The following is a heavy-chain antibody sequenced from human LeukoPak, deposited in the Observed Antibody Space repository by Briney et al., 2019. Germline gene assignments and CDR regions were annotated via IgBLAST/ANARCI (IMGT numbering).Heavy chain of an antibody. CDR2: IKQGGREK. J-gene: IGHJ4*02. Sequence: PGGSLRLSCAASGCTFRSYWMSWVRRAPGKGLEWVANIKQGGREKYYVDSVKGRFAISRDNAKNSLYLQMNSLRAEDTAVYYCARAGIAAVFDYWGQGTLVTVSS. CDR1: GCTFRSYW. D-gene: IGHD6-13*01. CDR3: ARAGIAAVFDY. V-gene: IGHV3-7*05.